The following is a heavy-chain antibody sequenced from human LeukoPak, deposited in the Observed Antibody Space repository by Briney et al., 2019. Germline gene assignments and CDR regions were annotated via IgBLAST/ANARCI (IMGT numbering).Heavy chain of an antibody. CDR3: AGIHTVTNSWVDY. CDR1: GGSISSSSYY. Sequence: SETLSLTCTVSGGSISSSSYYWGWIRQPPGKGLEWIGSIYYSGSTYYNPSLKGRVTISVDTSKNQFSLKLSSVTAADTAVYYCAGIHTVTNSWVDYWGQGTLVTVSS. CDR2: IYYSGST. V-gene: IGHV4-39*01. J-gene: IGHJ4*02. D-gene: IGHD4-17*01.